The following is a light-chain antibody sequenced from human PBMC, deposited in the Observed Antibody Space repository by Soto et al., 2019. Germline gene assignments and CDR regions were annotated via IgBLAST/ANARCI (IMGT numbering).Light chain of an antibody. Sequence: QSVLTQPASVSGSPGQSITISCTGTSSDVGGYNYVSWYQQHPGKAPKLIIYEVSNRPTGVSNRFSGSKSGHTASLTISGLQSEDEADYYCSSYTSSTNYVFGTGTKVTVL. CDR1: SSDVGGYNY. CDR2: EVS. CDR3: SSYTSSTNYV. J-gene: IGLJ1*01. V-gene: IGLV2-14*01.